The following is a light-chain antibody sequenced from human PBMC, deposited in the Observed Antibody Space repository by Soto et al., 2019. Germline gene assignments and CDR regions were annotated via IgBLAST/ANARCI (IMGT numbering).Light chain of an antibody. CDR2: AAS. CDR3: QQYNAYPRT. V-gene: IGKV1-17*01. Sequence: DIQMTQSPSSLSASVGDRVTITCRASQDIRDDLGWYQQKPGKAPKRLIYAASTLQSGVSSRFSGHGSGTEFTLTINRLQPEDFAIYFCQQYNAYPRTFGQGTKV. J-gene: IGKJ1*01. CDR1: QDIRDD.